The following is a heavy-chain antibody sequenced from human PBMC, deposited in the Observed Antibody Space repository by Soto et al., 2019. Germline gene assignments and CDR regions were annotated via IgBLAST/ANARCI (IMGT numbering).Heavy chain of an antibody. CDR1: GFTFSPYE. Sequence: RRLSCAASGFTFSPYEMSWVRQAPGKGLEWISYISSSGSTVHYADSVKGRFSISRDNAKKSLFLQMNSLRAEDTAVYYCVREAPCSNGVCQFDYWGRGTLVTVSS. CDR2: ISSSGSTV. D-gene: IGHD2-8*01. V-gene: IGHV3-48*03. J-gene: IGHJ4*02. CDR3: VREAPCSNGVCQFDY.